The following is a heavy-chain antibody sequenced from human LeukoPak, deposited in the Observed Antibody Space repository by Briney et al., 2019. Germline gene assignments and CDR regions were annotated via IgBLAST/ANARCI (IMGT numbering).Heavy chain of an antibody. CDR2: IYYTGST. CDR3: ARVKGYYDSSGYYRAHAFDI. CDR1: GGSISRDY. Sequence: SETLSLTCTVSGGSISRDYWSWIRQPPGKGLEWIGYIYYTGSTNYNPSLKSRVTISVDTSKNQFSLKLSSVTAADTAVYYCARVKGYYDSSGYYRAHAFDIWGQGTMVTVSS. D-gene: IGHD3-22*01. V-gene: IGHV4-59*01. J-gene: IGHJ3*02.